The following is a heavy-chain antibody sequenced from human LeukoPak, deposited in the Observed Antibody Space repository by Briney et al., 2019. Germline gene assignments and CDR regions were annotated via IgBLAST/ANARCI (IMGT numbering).Heavy chain of an antibody. D-gene: IGHD2-2*01. Sequence: GASVKVSCKSSGYTSTSYGISWVRQAPGQGLEWMGWISAYNGNTNYAQKLQGRVTMTTDTSTSTAYMEMRSLRSDDTAVYYCARLEDIVVVPAAISYYYYGMDVWGQGTTVTVSS. CDR2: ISAYNGNT. CDR1: GYTSTSYG. CDR3: ARLEDIVVVPAAISYYYYGMDV. J-gene: IGHJ6*02. V-gene: IGHV1-18*01.